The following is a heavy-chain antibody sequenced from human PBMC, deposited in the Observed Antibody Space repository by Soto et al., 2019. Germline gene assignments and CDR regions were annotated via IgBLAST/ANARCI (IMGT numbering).Heavy chain of an antibody. V-gene: IGHV3-23*01. J-gene: IGHJ3*02. CDR3: AKHSYPI. Sequence: EVQLLESGGGLVQPGGSLRLSCAASGFTFSSYAMSWVRQAPGKGLEWVSAISGSGSSTDYADSVEGRFTISRDNSKNTVHLQMNSLRVEDTAVYYCAKHSYPIWGQGTMVTVSS. CDR2: ISGSGSST. CDR1: GFTFSSYA.